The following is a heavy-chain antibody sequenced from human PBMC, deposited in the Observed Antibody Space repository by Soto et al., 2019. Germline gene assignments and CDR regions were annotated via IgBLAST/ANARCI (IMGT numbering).Heavy chain of an antibody. CDR1: GYTFTSYG. CDR2: ISAYNGNT. V-gene: IGHV1-18*01. Sequence: QVQLVQSGAEVKKPGASVKVSCKASGYTFTSYGISWVRQAPGQGLEWMGWISAYNGNTNYAQKLQRRVTMTPDTPTSTAYMELRSLRSDDTAVYDCAGEYYYGSGSYSFDYWGQGTLVTVSS. D-gene: IGHD3-10*01. CDR3: AGEYYYGSGSYSFDY. J-gene: IGHJ4*02.